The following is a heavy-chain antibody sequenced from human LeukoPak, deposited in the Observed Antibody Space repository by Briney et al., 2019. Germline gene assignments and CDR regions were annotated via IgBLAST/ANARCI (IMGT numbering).Heavy chain of an antibody. CDR1: GGSISSYY. J-gene: IGHJ4*02. Sequence: SETLSLTCTVSGGSISSYYWSWLRQPPGKGLEWIGYIYYSGSTNYNPSLKSRVTISVDTSKNQFSLKLSSVTAADTAVYYCARADKSIVGATTLDYWGQGTLVTVSS. D-gene: IGHD1-26*01. CDR3: ARADKSIVGATTLDY. CDR2: IYYSGST. V-gene: IGHV4-59*01.